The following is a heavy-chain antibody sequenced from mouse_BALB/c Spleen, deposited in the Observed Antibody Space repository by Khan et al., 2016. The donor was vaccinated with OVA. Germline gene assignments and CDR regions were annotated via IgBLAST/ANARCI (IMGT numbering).Heavy chain of an antibody. D-gene: IGHD1-1*01. CDR3: ARVYGGDFDD. CDR2: ISYSGNT. CDR1: GYSITSDYA. V-gene: IGHV3-2*02. Sequence: VQLKESGPGLVKPSQSLSLTCTVTGYSITSDYAWNWIRQFPGNKLEWMGFISYSGNTNYNPSLKSRISITRDTTKNQFFLQLNSVTIEDTATYYCARVYGGDFDDWGQGTTLTVSS. J-gene: IGHJ2*01.